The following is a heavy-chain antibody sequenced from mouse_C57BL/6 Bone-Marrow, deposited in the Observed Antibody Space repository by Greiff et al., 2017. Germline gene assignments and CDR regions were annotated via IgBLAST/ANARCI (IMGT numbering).Heavy chain of an antibody. CDR1: GFNIKDDY. CDR3: TTRALYYFDY. Sequence: EVQLQQSGAELVRPGASVKLSCTASGFNIKDDYMHWVKQRPEQGLEWIGWIDPENGDTEYASKFQGKATITADTSSNTAYLQLSSLTSEDTAVYDCTTRALYYFDYWGQGTTLTVSS. CDR2: IDPENGDT. D-gene: IGHD3-3*01. V-gene: IGHV14-4*01. J-gene: IGHJ2*01.